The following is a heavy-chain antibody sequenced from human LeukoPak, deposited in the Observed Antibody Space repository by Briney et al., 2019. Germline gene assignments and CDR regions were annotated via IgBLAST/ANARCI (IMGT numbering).Heavy chain of an antibody. J-gene: IGHJ4*02. D-gene: IGHD3-10*01. CDR2: INTDGSIT. V-gene: IGHV3-74*01. CDR1: GFTFSDYW. Sequence: GGSLRLSCAASGFTFSDYWIHWVRQAPGKGLVWVSRINTDGSITNYADSVKDRFSISRDNAKNTLYLQMSSLRAEDTAVYYCARDRGPRTGFMVREAYDYWGQGTLVTVSS. CDR3: ARDRGPRTGFMVREAYDY.